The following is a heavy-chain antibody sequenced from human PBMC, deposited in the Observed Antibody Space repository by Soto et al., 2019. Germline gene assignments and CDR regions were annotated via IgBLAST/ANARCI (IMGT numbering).Heavy chain of an antibody. J-gene: IGHJ6*02. D-gene: IGHD6-6*01. CDR1: GFTFSNYG. CDR3: ARATSGYYYAMEV. CDR2: IRHDGNNK. Sequence: GGSLRLSCAASGFTFSNYGMHWVRQAPGKGLQWVALIRHDGNNKYYVDSVKGRFTISRDNSKNTLYLQMNSLRAEDTALYYCARATSGYYYAMEVWGQGTTVTVSS. V-gene: IGHV3-30*02.